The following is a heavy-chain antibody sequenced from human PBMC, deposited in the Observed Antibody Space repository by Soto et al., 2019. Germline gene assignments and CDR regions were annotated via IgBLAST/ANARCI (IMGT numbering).Heavy chain of an antibody. J-gene: IGHJ4*02. D-gene: IGHD2-15*01. CDR3: ARSIGGSSYYPPDY. CDR2: LANDGSYQ. CDR1: GFTFSGYG. Sequence: QVQLVESGGGVVQPGGSLRLSCAASGFTFSGYGMHWFRQSPGEGLVWVAILANDGSYQYYAEYWKGRFTISRDNSKNTLYLQMDSLRPEDTAVYYCARSIGGSSYYPPDYWGQGTLVTVSS. V-gene: IGHV3-30*03.